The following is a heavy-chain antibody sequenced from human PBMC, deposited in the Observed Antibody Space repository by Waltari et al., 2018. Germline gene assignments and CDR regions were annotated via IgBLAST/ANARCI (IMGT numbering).Heavy chain of an antibody. V-gene: IGHV3-21*01. Sequence: EVQLVESGGGLVKPGGSLRLSCAASGFTFSSYSMNWGRQAPGKGLEWISSISSTCTYTHYADSVKGRFTISRDNAKNSLYLQMNSLRAEDTGVYWCATGGWGFYLDNWGQGTLVTFSS. CDR1: GFTFSSYS. D-gene: IGHD7-27*01. J-gene: IGHJ4*02. CDR2: ISSTCTYT. CDR3: ATGGWGFYLDN.